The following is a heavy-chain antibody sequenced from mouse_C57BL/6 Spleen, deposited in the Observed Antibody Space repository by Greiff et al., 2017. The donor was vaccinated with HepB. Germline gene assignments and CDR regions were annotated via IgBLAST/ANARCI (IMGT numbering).Heavy chain of an antibody. CDR3: ARDASYDYDERAGFAY. CDR2: IYPRSGNT. Sequence: VQLQQSGAELARPGASVKLSCKASGYTFTSYGISWVKQRTGQGLEWIGEIYPRSGNTYYNEKFKGKATLTADKSSSTAYMELRSLTSEDSAVYFCARDASYDYDERAGFAYWGQGTLVTVSA. D-gene: IGHD2-4*01. J-gene: IGHJ3*01. CDR1: GYTFTSYG. V-gene: IGHV1-81*01.